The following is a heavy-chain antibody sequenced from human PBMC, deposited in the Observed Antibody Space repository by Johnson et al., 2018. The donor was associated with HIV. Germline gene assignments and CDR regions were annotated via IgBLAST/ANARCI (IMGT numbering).Heavy chain of an antibody. J-gene: IGHJ3*01. Sequence: VQLVESGGNVVRPGGSLRLSCAASGFTFDDYAMHWVRQAPGKGLEWVSGISWNSGSIDYADSVKARFTISRDNAKNTLYLQMNSLRAEDTAVYYCAKDRSMDDAFDVWGQGTMVTVSS. D-gene: IGHD1-26*01. V-gene: IGHV3-9*01. CDR3: AKDRSMDDAFDV. CDR1: GFTFDDYA. CDR2: ISWNSGSI.